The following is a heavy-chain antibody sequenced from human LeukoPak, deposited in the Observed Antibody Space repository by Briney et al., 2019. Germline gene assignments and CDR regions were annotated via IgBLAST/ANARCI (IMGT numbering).Heavy chain of an antibody. J-gene: IGHJ4*02. CDR3: ARGGFYCGGDCYVDY. V-gene: IGHV4-34*01. Sequence: SETLSLTCAVYGGSFSPYYWSWIRQPPGKGLEWIGEINHSGSTNYNPSLKSRVTISVDTSKNQFSLRLGSVTAADTAVYYCARGGFYCGGDCYVDYWGQGTLVTVSS. CDR2: INHSGST. CDR1: GGSFSPYY. D-gene: IGHD2-21*02.